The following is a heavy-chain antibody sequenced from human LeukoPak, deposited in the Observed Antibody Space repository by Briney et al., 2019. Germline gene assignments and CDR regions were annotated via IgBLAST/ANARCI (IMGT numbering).Heavy chain of an antibody. CDR2: INHSGST. D-gene: IGHD3-3*01. V-gene: IGHV4-34*01. Sequence: SETLSLTCAVYGGSFSGYYWSWIRQPPGKGLEWIGEINHSGSTNYNPSLKSRVTISVDTSKNQFSLKLSSVTAADTAVYYCARGQIGFWSGYLDYWGQGTLVAVSS. CDR1: GGSFSGYY. J-gene: IGHJ4*02. CDR3: ARGQIGFWSGYLDY.